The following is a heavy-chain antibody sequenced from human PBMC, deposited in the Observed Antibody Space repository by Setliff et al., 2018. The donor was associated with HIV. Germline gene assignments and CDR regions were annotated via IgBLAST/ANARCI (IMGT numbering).Heavy chain of an antibody. CDR2: IYTSRGT. CDR1: GGSINGYH. J-gene: IGHJ4*02. D-gene: IGHD6-13*01. CDR3: ARSPSYRSSWEYYFDY. V-gene: IGHV4-4*09. Sequence: LSLTCTVSGGSINGYHWNWLRQTPGKGLEWIGYIYTSRGTNYNHSLRTRVIISVDTSNQFSLKLSSVTAADAAVYYCARSPSYRSSWEYYFDYWGQGILVTVSS.